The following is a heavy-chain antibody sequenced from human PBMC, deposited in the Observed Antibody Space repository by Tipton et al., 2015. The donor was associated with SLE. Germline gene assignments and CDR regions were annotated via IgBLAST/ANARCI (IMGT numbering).Heavy chain of an antibody. V-gene: IGHV1-8*02. D-gene: IGHD1-26*01. CDR2: MNPNSGNT. Sequence: QLVQSGAEVKKPGASVKVSCKASGYTFTSYDINWVRQATGQGLEWMGWMNPNSGNTGYAQKFQGRVTMTRNTSISTAYMELSSLKASDTAMYYCARPTTISGRMDVWGQGTTVTVSS. CDR3: ARPTTISGRMDV. J-gene: IGHJ6*02. CDR1: GYTFTSYD.